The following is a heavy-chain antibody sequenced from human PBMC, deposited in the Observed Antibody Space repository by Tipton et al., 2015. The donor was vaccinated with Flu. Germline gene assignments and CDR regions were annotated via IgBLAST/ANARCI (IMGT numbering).Heavy chain of an antibody. J-gene: IGHJ4*02. CDR2: MSDGGANK. D-gene: IGHD2-15*01. Sequence: SLRLSCVASGFTFSWIGIHWVRQAPGKGLEWVAVMSDGGANKDYADSVMGRFTISRGNSKNTLYLQMNSLRDEDTAIYYCARGGGGLANWGQGALVIVSS. CDR1: GFTFSWIG. V-gene: IGHV3-30-3*01. CDR3: ARGGGGLAN.